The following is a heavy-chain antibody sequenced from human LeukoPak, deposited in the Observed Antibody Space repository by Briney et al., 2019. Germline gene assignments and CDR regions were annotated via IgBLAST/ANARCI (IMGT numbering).Heavy chain of an antibody. J-gene: IGHJ4*02. V-gene: IGHV3-23*01. CDR3: AKYYGPGYYFDY. D-gene: IGHD3-10*01. Sequence: PGGSPRLSCAASGFTFSSYAMSWVRQAPGKGLEWVSAISGSGGSTYYADSVKGRFTISRDNSKNTLYLQMNSLRAEDTAVYYCAKYYGPGYYFDYWGQGTLVTVSS. CDR1: GFTFSSYA. CDR2: ISGSGGST.